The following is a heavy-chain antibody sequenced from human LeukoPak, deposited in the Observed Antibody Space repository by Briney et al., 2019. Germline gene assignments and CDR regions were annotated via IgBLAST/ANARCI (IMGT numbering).Heavy chain of an antibody. CDR3: ARGPQWLVSVDY. Sequence: GGSLRLSCAASGFTFNNYWMHWVRQAPGKGLERVSAISGSGGSTYYADSVKGRFTISRDNSKNTLYLQMNSLRAEDTAVYYCARGPQWLVSVDYWGQGTLVTVSS. D-gene: IGHD6-19*01. V-gene: IGHV3-23*01. CDR1: GFTFNNYW. CDR2: ISGSGGST. J-gene: IGHJ4*02.